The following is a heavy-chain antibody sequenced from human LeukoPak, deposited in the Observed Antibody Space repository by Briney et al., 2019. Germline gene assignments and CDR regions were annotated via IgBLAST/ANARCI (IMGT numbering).Heavy chain of an antibody. Sequence: GGSLRLSCAASGFTFSSYAMSWVRQAPGKGLEWVSAISGDSGSTYYANSVKGRFTTSRDNSKDTLYLQMDSLGAEDTAVYYCAKGSTSARPYYFDYWGQGILVTVSS. J-gene: IGHJ4*02. CDR2: ISGDSGST. V-gene: IGHV3-23*01. D-gene: IGHD1-26*01. CDR3: AKGSTSARPYYFDY. CDR1: GFTFSSYA.